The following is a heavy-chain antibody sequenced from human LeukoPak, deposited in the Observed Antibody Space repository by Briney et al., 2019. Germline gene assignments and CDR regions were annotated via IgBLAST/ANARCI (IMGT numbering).Heavy chain of an antibody. J-gene: IGHJ5*02. CDR2: VNQDGSEE. CDR1: GFTYNSYW. CDR3: AREWQQLMPS. D-gene: IGHD6-13*01. V-gene: IGHV3-7*01. Sequence: GGSLRLSCAGSGFTYNSYWMSWVRQAPGKGLEWVANVNQDGSEEYYVDSVKGRFTISRDNAKNSLYLQMNSLRAEDTALYYCAREWQQLMPSWGQGTLVTVSS.